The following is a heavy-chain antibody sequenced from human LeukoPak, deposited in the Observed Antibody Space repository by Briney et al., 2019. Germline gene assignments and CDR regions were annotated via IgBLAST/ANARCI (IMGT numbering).Heavy chain of an antibody. CDR1: GYTLTGYY. CDR3: ARCLRGFWSDLNYFDY. V-gene: IGHV1-46*01. Sequence: EASVKVSCKASGYTLTGYYMHWVRQAPGQGLEWMGIINPSGGSTSYAQKFQGRVTMTRDMSTSTVYMELSSLRSEDTAVYYCARCLRGFWSDLNYFDYWGQGTLVTVSS. D-gene: IGHD3-3*01. J-gene: IGHJ4*02. CDR2: INPSGGST.